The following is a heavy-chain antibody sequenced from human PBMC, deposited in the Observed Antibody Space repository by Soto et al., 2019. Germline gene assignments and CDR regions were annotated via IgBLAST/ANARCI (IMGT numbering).Heavy chain of an antibody. J-gene: IGHJ3*02. CDR2: IYSGGST. CDR3: ARDSDSVVVGAFDI. Sequence: GGSLRLSCAASGFTVSSNYMSWVRQAPGKGLEWVSVIYSGGSTYYADSVKGRFTISRDNSKNTLYLQMNSLRAEDTAVYYCARDSDSVVVGAFDIWGQGTMVTVSS. D-gene: IGHD2-15*01. V-gene: IGHV3-66*01. CDR1: GFTVSSNY.